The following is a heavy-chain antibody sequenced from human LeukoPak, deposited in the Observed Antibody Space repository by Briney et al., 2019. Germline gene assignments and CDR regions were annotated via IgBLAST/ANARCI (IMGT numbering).Heavy chain of an antibody. D-gene: IGHD6-6*01. J-gene: IGHJ5*02. CDR1: GGSISSYY. CDR3: ARHRYSSSFWFDP. CDR2: IYYSGST. Sequence: PSETLSLTCTVSGGSISSYYWSWIRQPPGKGLEWIGYIYYSGSTNYNPSLKSRVTISVDTSKNQFSLKLSSVTAADTAVYYCARHRYSSSFWFDPWGQGTLVTVSS. V-gene: IGHV4-59*01.